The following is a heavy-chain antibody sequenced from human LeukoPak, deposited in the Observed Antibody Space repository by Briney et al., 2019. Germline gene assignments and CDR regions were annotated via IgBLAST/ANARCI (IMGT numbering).Heavy chain of an antibody. J-gene: IGHJ4*02. D-gene: IGHD2-8*02. CDR3: ARLFGGVTTFDY. Sequence: PGGSLRLSCAASGFIFGNFWMSWVRQAPGRGLQWVASMKGDASLIYYVDSMKGRFTISRDNARNSLYLQMNSLRVEDTAVYYCARLFGGVTTFDYWGQGALVTVSS. V-gene: IGHV3-7*01. CDR1: GFIFGNFW. CDR2: MKGDASLI.